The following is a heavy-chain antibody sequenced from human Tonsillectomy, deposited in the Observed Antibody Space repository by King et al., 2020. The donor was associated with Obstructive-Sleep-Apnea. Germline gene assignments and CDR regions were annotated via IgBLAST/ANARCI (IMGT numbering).Heavy chain of an antibody. CDR3: VRGMSAPDF. CDR1: GYTFTNYY. D-gene: IGHD1-14*01. Sequence: VQLVESGAEVKKPGATVKVSCTASGYTFTNYYISWVRQAPGQGLEWMGSISGDNGNRKHTEKLQDRVTMTTDTSTNTAYLELRSLRVDDTAFYYCVRGMSAPDFWGQGTLVTVSS. V-gene: IGHV1-18*04. CDR2: ISGDNGNR. J-gene: IGHJ4*02.